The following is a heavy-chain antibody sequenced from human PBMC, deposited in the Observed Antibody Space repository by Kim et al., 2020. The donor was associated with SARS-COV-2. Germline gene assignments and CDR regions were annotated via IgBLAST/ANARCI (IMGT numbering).Heavy chain of an antibody. CDR3: ARDQLSLLAAAGIAYDY. D-gene: IGHD6-13*01. CDR2: ISYDGSNK. V-gene: IGHV3-33*05. Sequence: GGSLRLSCAASGFTFSSYGMHWVRQAPGKGLEWVAVISYDGSNKYYADSVKGRFTISRNNSKNTLYLQMNSLRAEDTAVDYCARDQLSLLAAAGIAYDYWGQGTLVTVSS. CDR1: GFTFSSYG. J-gene: IGHJ4*02.